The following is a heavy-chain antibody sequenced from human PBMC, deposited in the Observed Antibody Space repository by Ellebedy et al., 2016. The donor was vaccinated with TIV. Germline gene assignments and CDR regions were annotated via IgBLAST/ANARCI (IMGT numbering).Heavy chain of an antibody. V-gene: IGHV3-48*02. Sequence: GESLKISXAASGFTFSSYSMNWVRQAPGKGLEWVSYISSSGSTIYYADSVKGRFTISRDNAKNSLYLQMNSLRDEDTAVYYCARGRYSSSWYGEYFQHWGQGTLVTVSS. J-gene: IGHJ1*01. CDR1: GFTFSSYS. D-gene: IGHD6-13*01. CDR3: ARGRYSSSWYGEYFQH. CDR2: ISSSGSTI.